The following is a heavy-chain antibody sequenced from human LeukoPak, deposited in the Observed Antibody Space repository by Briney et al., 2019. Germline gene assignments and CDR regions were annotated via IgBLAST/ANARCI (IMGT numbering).Heavy chain of an antibody. J-gene: IGHJ6*03. Sequence: PGRSLRLSCAASGFTFDDYAMHWVRQAPGKGLEWVSGISWNSGSIGYADSVKGRFTISRDNAKNSLYLQMNSLRAEDTAVYYCARDQGSGYDLVPYYDYYMDVWGKGTTVTVSS. CDR2: ISWNSGSI. CDR1: GFTFDDYA. D-gene: IGHD5-12*01. CDR3: ARDQGSGYDLVPYYDYYMDV. V-gene: IGHV3-9*01.